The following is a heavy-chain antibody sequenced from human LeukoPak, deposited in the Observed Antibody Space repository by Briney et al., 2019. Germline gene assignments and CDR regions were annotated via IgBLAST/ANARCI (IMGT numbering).Heavy chain of an antibody. V-gene: IGHV4-34*01. CDR1: GGSFSGYY. J-gene: IGHJ4*02. CDR2: INHSGST. D-gene: IGHD3-16*02. Sequence: PSETLSLTCAVYGGSFSGYYWSWIRQPPGKGLEWIGEINHSGSTNYNPSLKSRVTISVDTSKNQFSLKLSSVTAADTAVYYCARGRGMITFGGVIGASDYWGQGTLVTVSS. CDR3: ARGRGMITFGGVIGASDY.